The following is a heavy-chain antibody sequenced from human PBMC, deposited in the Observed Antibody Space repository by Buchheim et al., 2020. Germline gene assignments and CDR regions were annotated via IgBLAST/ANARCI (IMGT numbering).Heavy chain of an antibody. J-gene: IGHJ6*02. CDR3: AREEPYYYGMDV. CDR1: GFTFSSYA. Sequence: QVQLVESGGGVVQPGRSLRLSCAASGFTFSSYAMHWVCQAPGKGLEWVAVISYDGSNKYYADSVKGRFTISRDNSKNTLYLQMNSLRAEDTAVYYCAREEPYYYGMDVWGQGTT. V-gene: IGHV3-30-3*01. CDR2: ISYDGSNK. D-gene: IGHD1-14*01.